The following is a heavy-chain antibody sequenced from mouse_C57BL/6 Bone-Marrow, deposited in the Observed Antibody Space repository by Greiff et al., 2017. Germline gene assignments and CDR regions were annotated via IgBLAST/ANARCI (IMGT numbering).Heavy chain of an antibody. J-gene: IGHJ3*01. CDR2: IWSGGRT. CDR1: GFSLTSYG. V-gene: IGHV2-2*01. Sequence: QVQLQQSGPGLVQPSQSLSITCTVSGFSLTSYGVHWVRQSPGKGLEWLGVIWSGGRTDYNAAFISSLSISKDKSKSQFFFKMNSLQADDTAIYYCARVWWFAYWGQGTLVTVSA. CDR3: ARVWWFAY.